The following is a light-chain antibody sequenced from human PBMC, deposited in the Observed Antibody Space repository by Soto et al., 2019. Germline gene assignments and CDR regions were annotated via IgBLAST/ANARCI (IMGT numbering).Light chain of an antibody. CDR2: SHN. CDR3: AAWDDSLNGPV. CDR1: NSNVGDNT. Sequence: QSVLTQPPSASGTPGQKVTISCSGSNSNVGDNTVNWYQQLPGAAPKLLIYSHNQRPSGVPDRFSGSKSGTSASLAISGLQSEDEDDYYCAAWDDSLNGPVFGGGTKLTVL. J-gene: IGLJ2*01. V-gene: IGLV1-44*01.